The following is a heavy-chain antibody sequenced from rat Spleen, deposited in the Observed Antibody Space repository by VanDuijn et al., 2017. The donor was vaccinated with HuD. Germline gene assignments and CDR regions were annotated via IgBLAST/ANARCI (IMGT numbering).Heavy chain of an antibody. CDR2: IRYDGNNT. CDR1: GFTFSNYF. V-gene: IGHV5-29*01. Sequence: EVQLVESGGGFVQPGRSMKLSCAASGFTFSNYFMAWVRQAPTKGLEWVATIRYDGNNTFYGDSVKGRFTISRDNAESTLSLQMDSLRSEDSATYYCARLGNLGFGNWFAYWGQGTLVTVSS. D-gene: IGHD4-4*01. CDR3: ARLGNLGFGNWFAY. J-gene: IGHJ3*01.